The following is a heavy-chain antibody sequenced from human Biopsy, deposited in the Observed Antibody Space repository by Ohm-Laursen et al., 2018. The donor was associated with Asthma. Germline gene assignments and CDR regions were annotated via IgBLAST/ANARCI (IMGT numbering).Heavy chain of an antibody. D-gene: IGHD2-8*01. CDR2: INPSGAGT. CDR3: ARARETTNYGDSDFDI. J-gene: IGHJ4*02. Sequence: ASVKVSCKASGYTFTGYYMHWVRQAPGQGLEWMGIINPSGAGTRYAEKFRGRLIVTRDASTRTAFMDLRSLRSDDTAIYFCARARETTNYGDSDFDIWGQGTLITVSS. CDR1: GYTFTGYY. V-gene: IGHV1-46*01.